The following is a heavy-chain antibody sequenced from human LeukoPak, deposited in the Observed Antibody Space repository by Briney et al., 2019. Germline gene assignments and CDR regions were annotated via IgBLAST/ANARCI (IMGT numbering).Heavy chain of an antibody. V-gene: IGHV1-69*04. Sequence: SVKVSCKASGGTFSSYAISWVRQAPGQGLEWMGRIIPILGIANYAQKFQGRVTITADKSTSTAYMELSSLRSEDAAVYYCARPNYYDSSGYLSYWGRGTLVTVSS. J-gene: IGHJ4*02. CDR3: ARPNYYDSSGYLSY. CDR2: IIPILGIA. D-gene: IGHD3-22*01. CDR1: GGTFSSYA.